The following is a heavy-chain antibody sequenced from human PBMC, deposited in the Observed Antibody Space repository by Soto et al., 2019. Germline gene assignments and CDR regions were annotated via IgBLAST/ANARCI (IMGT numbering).Heavy chain of an antibody. V-gene: IGHV3-72*01. J-gene: IGHJ4*02. CDR3: VREKNSFDF. CDR1: GFTFSDYY. Sequence: EVQLVESGGGLVQPGGSLRLSCAASGFTFSDYYMDWVRQAPGKGLEWVGRVRPKVQRYTTEYAASVKGRFTVSRDDSKNSLYLQMNSLKIDDTAVYYCVREKNSFDFWGQGTLVTVSS. CDR2: VRPKVQRYTT.